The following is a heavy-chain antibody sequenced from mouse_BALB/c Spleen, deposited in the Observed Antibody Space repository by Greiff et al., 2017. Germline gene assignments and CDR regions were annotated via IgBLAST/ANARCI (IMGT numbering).Heavy chain of an antibody. CDR1: GYTFSSYW. D-gene: IGHD1-1*01. CDR2: ILPGSGST. J-gene: IGHJ4*01. Sequence: QVQLQQSGAELMKPGASVKISCKATGYTFSSYWIEWVKQRPGHGLEWIGEILPGSGSTNYNEKFKGKATFTADTSSNTAYMQLSSLTSEDSAVYYCAGYYGSSSYAMDYWGQGTSVTVSS. CDR3: AGYYGSSSYAMDY. V-gene: IGHV1-9*01.